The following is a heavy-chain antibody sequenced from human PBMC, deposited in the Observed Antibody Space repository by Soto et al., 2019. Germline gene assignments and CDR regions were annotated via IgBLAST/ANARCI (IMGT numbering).Heavy chain of an antibody. Sequence: ASVKVCCKASGDTFTTYYVHWVRQAPGQGLEWMGVINPRDGGTSYAQKFQGRVTMTRDTSTSTVYMELSSLRSEDTAMYYCARRGYCSGGSCPLGFDYWGQGTLVTVSS. CDR2: INPRDGGT. V-gene: IGHV1-46*03. D-gene: IGHD2-15*01. CDR3: ARRGYCSGGSCPLGFDY. CDR1: GDTFTTYY. J-gene: IGHJ4*02.